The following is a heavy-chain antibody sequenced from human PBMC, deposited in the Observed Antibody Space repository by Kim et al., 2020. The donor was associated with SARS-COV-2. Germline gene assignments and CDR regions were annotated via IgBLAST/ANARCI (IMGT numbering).Heavy chain of an antibody. V-gene: IGHV3-48*02. CDR3: AREGQWLSLYYYGMDV. CDR1: GVTFSYYS. D-gene: IGHD6-19*01. J-gene: IGHJ6*04. CDR2: ISSSSSPI. Sequence: GGSLRLSCVASGVTFSYYSMNWVRQAPGKGLEWVSYISSSSSPIYYADSVKGRFTVYRDNAKNSLYLQMNRLRDEDTAVYYCAREGQWLSLYYYGMDVWGKGTPVTVSS.